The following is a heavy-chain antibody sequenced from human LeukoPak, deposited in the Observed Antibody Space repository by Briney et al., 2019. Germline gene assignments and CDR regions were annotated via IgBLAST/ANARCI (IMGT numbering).Heavy chain of an antibody. Sequence: PSETLSLTCTVSGGSISSYYWSWIRQPPGKGLEWIGYIYYSGSTNYNPSLKSRVTISVDTSKNQFSLKLSSVTAADTAVYYCARQSLDISTGYRSHFDYWGQGTLVTVSS. CDR3: ARQSLDISTGYRSHFDY. D-gene: IGHD3-9*01. J-gene: IGHJ4*02. CDR1: GGSISSYY. V-gene: IGHV4-59*08. CDR2: IYYSGST.